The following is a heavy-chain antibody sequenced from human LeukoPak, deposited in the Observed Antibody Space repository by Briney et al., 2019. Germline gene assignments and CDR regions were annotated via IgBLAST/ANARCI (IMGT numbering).Heavy chain of an antibody. J-gene: IGHJ6*03. CDR3: ATVVVAAKDYYYYYYMDV. V-gene: IGHV1-69*06. CDR2: IIPIFGTA. CDR1: GGTFSSYA. Sequence: LVKVSCKASGGTFSSYAISWVRQAPGQGLEWKGGIIPIFGTANYAQKFQGRVTITADKSTSTAYMELSSLRSEDTAVYYCATVVVAAKDYYYYYYMDVWGKGTTVTVSS. D-gene: IGHD2-15*01.